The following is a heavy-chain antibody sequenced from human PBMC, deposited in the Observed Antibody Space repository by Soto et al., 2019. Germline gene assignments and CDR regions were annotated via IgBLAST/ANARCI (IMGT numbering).Heavy chain of an antibody. J-gene: IGHJ4*02. CDR2: IDPSGGDT. V-gene: IGHV1-46*02. Sequence: QVQLVQSGAEVRKPGASVKVSCKASGYTFNRHYIQWVRQAHGQVLEWMGMIDPSGGDTNYAKKFHGSVTLTSDTSTSTVYIELSSLRTEDTAVYYCAKRRGVGITRSSFDYCGPGTLVIVSS. CDR3: AKRRGVGITRSSFDY. D-gene: IGHD1-26*01. CDR1: GYTFNRHY.